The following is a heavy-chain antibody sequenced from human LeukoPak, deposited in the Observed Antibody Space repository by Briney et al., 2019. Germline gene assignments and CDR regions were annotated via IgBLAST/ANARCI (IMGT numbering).Heavy chain of an antibody. J-gene: IGHJ4*02. CDR3: ARGLYNWNDGYYFDY. CDR2: ISYDGSNK. CDR1: GFTFSSYA. Sequence: GGSLRLSCAASGFTFSSYAMHWVRQAPGKGLEWVAVISYDGSNKYYADSVKGRFTISRDNSKNTLYLQMNSLGAEDTAVYYCARGLYNWNDGYYFDYWGQGTLVTVSS. D-gene: IGHD1-1*01. V-gene: IGHV3-30*04.